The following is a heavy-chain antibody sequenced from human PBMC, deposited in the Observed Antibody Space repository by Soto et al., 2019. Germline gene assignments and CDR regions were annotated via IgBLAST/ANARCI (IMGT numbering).Heavy chain of an antibody. CDR3: ARGFVETAMDFDY. CDR1: GASINSGGYF. V-gene: IGHV4-31*03. CDR2: IHYSGST. J-gene: IGHJ4*02. Sequence: QVQLQESGPGLVKPSQTLSLACSVSGASINSGGYFWSWIRQLPGKGLEWIGYIHYSGSTYYSPSLKSRVVMSMDTSKNDFSLKLSSVTAADTAVFYCARGFVETAMDFDYWGQGALVTVSS. D-gene: IGHD5-18*01.